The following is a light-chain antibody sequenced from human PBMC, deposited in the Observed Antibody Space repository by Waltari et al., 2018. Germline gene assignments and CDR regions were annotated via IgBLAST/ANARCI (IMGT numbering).Light chain of an antibody. CDR3: QTWDTSNEAI. V-gene: IGLV3-1*01. CDR1: RLGEKF. CDR2: QDT. Sequence: SYELTQPPSVSVSPGQTASSSCSGDRLGEKFATWYQQKPGQSPVLVIYQDTKRPSGIPERFSGSNSGNTATLTISGTQALDEADYYCQTWDTSNEAIFGPGTKVTVL. J-gene: IGLJ1*01.